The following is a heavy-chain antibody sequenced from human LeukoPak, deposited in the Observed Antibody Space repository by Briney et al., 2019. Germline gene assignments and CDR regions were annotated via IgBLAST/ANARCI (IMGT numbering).Heavy chain of an antibody. CDR1: GGSISSGGYY. CDR2: IYYSGST. Sequence: SETLSLTCTVSGGSISSGGYYWSWIRQHPGKGLEWIGYIYYSGSTYYNPSLKSRVTISVDTSKNQFSLKLSSVTAADTAVYYCARDERTAAGTVSGAFDIWGQGTTVTVSS. CDR3: ARDERTAAGTVSGAFDI. D-gene: IGHD6-13*01. V-gene: IGHV4-31*03. J-gene: IGHJ3*02.